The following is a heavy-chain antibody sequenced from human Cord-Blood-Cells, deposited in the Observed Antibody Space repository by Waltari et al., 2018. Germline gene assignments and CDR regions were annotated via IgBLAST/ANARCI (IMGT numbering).Heavy chain of an antibody. CDR2: IYSGGST. V-gene: IGHV3-53*01. Sequence: EVQRVESGGGLIQPGGSLRLSCAASGFTVSRNYMSCVHQAPGKGLEWVSVIYSGGSTYYADSVKGRFTISRDNSKNTLYLQMNSLRAEDTAVYYCARDLTGGLYYYYGMDVWGQGTTVTVSS. CDR3: ARDLTGGLYYYYGMDV. CDR1: GFTVSRNY. D-gene: IGHD3-9*01. J-gene: IGHJ6*02.